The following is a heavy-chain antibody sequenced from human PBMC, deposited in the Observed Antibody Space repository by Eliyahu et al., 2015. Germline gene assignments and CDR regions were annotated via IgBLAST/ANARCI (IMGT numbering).Heavy chain of an antibody. Sequence: EVQLLESGGGLVQPGGSLRXSCEASGXIFSSXVXTWVRQXPGKGLEWVSLIAGTAGTTYYGDSVKGRFTISRDNSKNTLYLQMNSLRAEDTAVYYCVKETRDGYRMDPWSYFDCWGQGTLVIVSS. CDR1: GXIFSSXV. J-gene: IGHJ4*02. V-gene: IGHV3-23*01. D-gene: IGHD5-24*01. CDR2: IAGTAGTT. CDR3: VKETRDGYRMDPWSYFDC.